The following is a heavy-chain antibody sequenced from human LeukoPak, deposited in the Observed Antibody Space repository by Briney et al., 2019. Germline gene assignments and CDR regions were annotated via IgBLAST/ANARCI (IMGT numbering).Heavy chain of an antibody. Sequence: SETLSLTCAVYGGSFSCYYWSWIRQPPGKGLEWIGEINHSGSTNYNPSLKSRVTISVDTSKNQFSLKLSSVTAADTAVYYCARHRSRGWFDPWGQGTLVTVSS. CDR3: ARHRSRGWFDP. CDR1: GGSFSCYY. J-gene: IGHJ5*02. CDR2: INHSGST. D-gene: IGHD1-26*01. V-gene: IGHV4-34*01.